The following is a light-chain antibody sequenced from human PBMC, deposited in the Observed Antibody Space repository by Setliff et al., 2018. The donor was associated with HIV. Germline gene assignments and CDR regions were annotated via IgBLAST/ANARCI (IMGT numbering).Light chain of an antibody. CDR3: GTWDTGLSNFV. CDR2: DND. CDR1: LSSIGTTY. Sequence: QSVLTQPPSVSAAPGQKVTISCSGTLSSIGTTYVSWYKQLPGRAPKLLLYDNDKRPSDTPDRFSGSKYGTSAILDITALQTGDEADYYCGTWDTGLSNFVFGSGTKGTVL. J-gene: IGLJ1*01. V-gene: IGLV1-51*01.